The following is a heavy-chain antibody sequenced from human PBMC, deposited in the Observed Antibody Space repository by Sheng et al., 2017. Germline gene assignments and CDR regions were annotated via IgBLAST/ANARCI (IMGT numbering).Heavy chain of an antibody. CDR3: ARDKLIAAAGKSGFDP. D-gene: IGHD6-13*01. Sequence: QVQLVQSGAEVKKPGASVKVSCKASGYTFTGYYMHWVRQAPGQGLEWMGWINPNSGGTNYAQKFQGRVTMTRDTSISTAYMELSRLRSDDTAVYYCARDKLIAAAGKSGFDPWGQGTLVTVSS. CDR2: INPNSGGT. V-gene: IGHV1-2*02. CDR1: GYTFTGYY. J-gene: IGHJ5*02.